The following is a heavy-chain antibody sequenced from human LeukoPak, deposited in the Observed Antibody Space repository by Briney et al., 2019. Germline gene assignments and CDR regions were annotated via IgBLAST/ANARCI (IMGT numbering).Heavy chain of an antibody. D-gene: IGHD2-8*01. CDR3: AHSLTNRYCTNGVCYNYFDY. CDR2: IYWNDDM. CDR1: GFSLSTSGVG. J-gene: IGHJ4*02. V-gene: IGHV2-5*01. Sequence: SGPTLVNPTQTLTLTCTFSGFSLSTSGVGVGWIRQPPGKALEWLALIYWNDDMRYSPSLKSRLTITKDTSKNQVVLTMTNMDPVDTATYYCAHSLTNRYCTNGVCYNYFDYWGQGTLVTVSS.